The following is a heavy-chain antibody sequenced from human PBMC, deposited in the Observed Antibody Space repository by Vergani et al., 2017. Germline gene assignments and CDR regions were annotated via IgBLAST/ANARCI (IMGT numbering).Heavy chain of an antibody. Sequence: QESGPGLVKPSETLSLTCAVSGFSISSGDYWGWIRQPPGRALEWLAFVYWNDDERYRPSLKSRVTITKDTSKNEVILTMATMDPVDTATYYCVHRLGYFDWDGAFDVWGQGTMVTVSS. D-gene: IGHD3-9*01. CDR1: GFSISSGDY. CDR2: VYWNDDE. CDR3: VHRLGYFDWDGAFDV. J-gene: IGHJ3*01. V-gene: IGHV2-5*01.